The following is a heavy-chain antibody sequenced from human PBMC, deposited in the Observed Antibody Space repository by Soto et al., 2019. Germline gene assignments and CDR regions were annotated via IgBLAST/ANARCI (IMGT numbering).Heavy chain of an antibody. J-gene: IGHJ5*02. V-gene: IGHV1-18*01. CDR1: GYTFTSYS. CDR2: ISNYNGDT. Sequence: QVQLVQSGAEVRKPGASVQVSCKASGYTFTSYSINWVRQAPGQGLEWVGWISNYNGDTKYAENYQHSVTPITDTFTTTSYLVERRIISDDAAMYFCGAGDGPCYPAGWYATWGQGTLVTVPS. CDR3: GAGDGPCYPAGWYAT. D-gene: IGHD2-15*01.